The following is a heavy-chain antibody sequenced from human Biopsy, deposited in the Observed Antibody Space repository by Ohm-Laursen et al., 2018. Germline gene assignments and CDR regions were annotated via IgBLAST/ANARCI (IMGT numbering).Heavy chain of an antibody. CDR2: NIPILGTG. V-gene: IGHV1-69*06. CDR1: GGTFSNYG. CDR3: ATKLTGYFHH. D-gene: IGHD3-9*01. J-gene: IGHJ1*01. Sequence: SSVKVSCKTPGGTFSNYGVNWVRQAPGQGLEWLGGNIPILGTGNYAQKFQDRVTVAADTSTSTATMELRSLRSDDTAVYYCATKLTGYFHHWGQGTLVIVSS.